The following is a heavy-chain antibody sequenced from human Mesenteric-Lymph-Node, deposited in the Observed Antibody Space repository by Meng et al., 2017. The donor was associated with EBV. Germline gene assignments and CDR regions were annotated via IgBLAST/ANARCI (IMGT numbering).Heavy chain of an antibody. CDR1: GGFISRSGFY. Sequence: QLPLQESGPGLVKLSGTLSLTCLFSGGFISRSGFYWGWLRQPPGKGLEWIGRVSYSGTTSYNPSLRSRVTISADTSKNQFSLRLTSLTAADTAIYYCAGRGFYTLFDYWGQGTLVTVSS. CDR2: VSYSGTT. CDR3: AGRGFYTLFDY. V-gene: IGHV4-39*07. D-gene: IGHD3-3*01. J-gene: IGHJ4*02.